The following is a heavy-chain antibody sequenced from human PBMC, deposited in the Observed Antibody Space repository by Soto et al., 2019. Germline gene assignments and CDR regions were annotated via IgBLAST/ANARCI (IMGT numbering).Heavy chain of an antibody. CDR3: AKDLVFLGERYCSSTSCHNDAFDI. D-gene: IGHD2-2*02. Sequence: GGSLRLSCAASGFTFSSYGMHWVRQAPGKGLEWVAVISYDGSNKYYADSVKGRFTISRDNSKNTLYLQMNSLRAEDTAVYYCAKDLVFLGERYCSSTSCHNDAFDIWGQGTMVTVSS. CDR1: GFTFSSYG. V-gene: IGHV3-30*18. CDR2: ISYDGSNK. J-gene: IGHJ3*02.